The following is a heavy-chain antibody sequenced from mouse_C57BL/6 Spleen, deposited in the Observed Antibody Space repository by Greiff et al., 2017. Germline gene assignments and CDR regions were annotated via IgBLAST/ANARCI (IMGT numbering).Heavy chain of an antibody. CDR2: IPPNSGST. J-gene: IGHJ3*01. Sequence: VQLQQPGAELVTPGASVMLSCKASGPTFTSYWMHWVKQRPGQGLECIGMIPPNSGSTNYNEKFKSKATLTVDKSSSTAYMQLSSLTSEDSAVYYCAIGYYDGYYFAYWGQGTLVTVSA. CDR1: GPTFTSYW. D-gene: IGHD2-3*01. V-gene: IGHV1-64*01. CDR3: AIGYYDGYYFAY.